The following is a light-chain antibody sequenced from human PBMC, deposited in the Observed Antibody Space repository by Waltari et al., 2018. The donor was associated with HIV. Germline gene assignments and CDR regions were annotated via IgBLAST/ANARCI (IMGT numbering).Light chain of an antibody. Sequence: TQSPSAYGAPGQRVTLTCSAVTSNIASDSIYLYQQVPGTAPKLLIFRGDQQPSGVPDRFSGSKSGASSSLAISGLQSDDEADYYCAAWTDIMSGWLFGGGTKLTVL. V-gene: IGLV1-47*01. J-gene: IGLJ3*02. CDR1: TSNIASDS. CDR3: AAWTDIMSGWL. CDR2: RGD.